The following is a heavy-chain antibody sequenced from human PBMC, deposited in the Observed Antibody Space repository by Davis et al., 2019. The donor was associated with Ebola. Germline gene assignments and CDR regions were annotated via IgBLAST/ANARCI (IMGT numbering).Heavy chain of an antibody. Sequence: SLKISCAASGFTFSDYYMSWIRQAPGKGLEWVSYISSSGSTIYYADSVKGRFTISRDNAKNSLYLQMNSLRAEDTAVYYCARGLELRNYYYYGMDVWGQGTTVTVSS. CDR3: ARGLELRNYYYYGMDV. V-gene: IGHV3-11*01. CDR1: GFTFSDYY. CDR2: ISSSGSTI. D-gene: IGHD1-7*01. J-gene: IGHJ6*02.